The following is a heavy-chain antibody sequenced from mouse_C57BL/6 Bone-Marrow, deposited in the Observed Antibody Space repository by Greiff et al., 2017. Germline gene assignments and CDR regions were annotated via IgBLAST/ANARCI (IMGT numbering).Heavy chain of an antibody. D-gene: IGHD2-3*01. CDR2: IDPSDSYT. J-gene: IGHJ4*01. CDR3: ARRWLLDAMGY. V-gene: IGHV1-69*01. CDR1: GYTFTSYW. Sequence: QVQLQQPGAELVMPGASVKLSCKASGYTFTSYWMHWVKQRPGQGLEWMGEIDPSDSYTNYNQKFKGKSTLTVDKSSSTAYMQLSSLTSEDSAVYYCARRWLLDAMGYWSQGTSVTVSS.